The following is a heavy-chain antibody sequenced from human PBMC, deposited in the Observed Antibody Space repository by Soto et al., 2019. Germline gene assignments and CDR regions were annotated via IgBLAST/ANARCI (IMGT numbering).Heavy chain of an antibody. Sequence: QVQLQQWGAGLLKPSETLSLTCAVYGGSFSSYYWSWIRQPPGKGLEWIGQINHYGSTDYNPSLKCRVTISVDTPKNHFSLRLSSVTAADTAMYYCATHCSSTSCYYTFDPWGQGTLVTVSS. CDR2: INHYGST. V-gene: IGHV4-34*01. CDR1: GGSFSSYY. J-gene: IGHJ5*02. CDR3: ATHCSSTSCYYTFDP. D-gene: IGHD2-2*01.